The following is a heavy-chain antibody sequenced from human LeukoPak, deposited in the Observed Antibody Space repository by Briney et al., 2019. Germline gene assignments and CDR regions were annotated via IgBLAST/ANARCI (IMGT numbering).Heavy chain of an antibody. J-gene: IGHJ3*02. Sequence: GRSLRLSCAASGFTFSSYAMHWVRQAPGKGLEWVAVISYDGSNKYYADSVKGRFTISRDNSKNTLYLQMNSLRAEDTAVYYCARDKSNPGPVVVITSRAADAFDIWGQGTMVTVSS. D-gene: IGHD3-22*01. CDR1: GFTFSSYA. V-gene: IGHV3-30-3*01. CDR3: ARDKSNPGPVVVITSRAADAFDI. CDR2: ISYDGSNK.